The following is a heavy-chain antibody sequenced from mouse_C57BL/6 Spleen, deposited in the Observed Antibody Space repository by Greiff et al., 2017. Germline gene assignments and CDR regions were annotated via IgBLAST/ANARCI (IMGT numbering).Heavy chain of an antibody. CDR1: GYTFTSYG. Sequence: VQLKESGAELVRPGSSVKMSCKTSGYTFTSYGINWVKQRPGQGLEWIGYIYIGNGYTEYNEKFKGKATLTSDTSSSTAYMQLSSLTSEDSAIYFCARSDTVVATSGSMDYWGQGTSVTVSS. D-gene: IGHD1-1*01. V-gene: IGHV1-58*01. J-gene: IGHJ4*01. CDR3: ARSDTVVATSGSMDY. CDR2: IYIGNGYT.